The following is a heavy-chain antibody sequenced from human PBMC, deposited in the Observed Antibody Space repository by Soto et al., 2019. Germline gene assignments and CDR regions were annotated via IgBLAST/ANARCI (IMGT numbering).Heavy chain of an antibody. CDR3: ARSFGVAAAGPFDY. V-gene: IGHV4-31*03. CDR1: GGSISSGGYY. J-gene: IGHJ4*02. D-gene: IGHD6-13*01. CDR2: IYYSGST. Sequence: ASETLSLTCTVSGGSISSGGYYWSWIRQHPGKGLEWIGYIYYSGSTYYNPSLKSRVTISVDTSKNQFSLKLSSVTAADTAVYYRARSFGVAAAGPFDYWGQGTLVTVSS.